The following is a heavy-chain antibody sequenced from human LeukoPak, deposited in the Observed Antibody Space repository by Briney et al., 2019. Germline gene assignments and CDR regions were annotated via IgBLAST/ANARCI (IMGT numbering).Heavy chain of an antibody. J-gene: IGHJ4*02. CDR2: INPNSGGT. V-gene: IGHV1-2*02. D-gene: IGHD4-23*01. CDR3: ARDSATVVTSGAVDY. Sequence: ASVKVSCKASGYTFTGYYMHWVRQAPGQGLEWMGWINPNSGGTNYAQKFQGRVTMTRDTSISTAYMELSRLRSDDTAVYYCARDSATVVTSGAVDYWGQGTLVTVSS. CDR1: GYTFTGYY.